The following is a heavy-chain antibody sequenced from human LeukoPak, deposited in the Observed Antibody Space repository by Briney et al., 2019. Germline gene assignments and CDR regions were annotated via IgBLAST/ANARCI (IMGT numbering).Heavy chain of an antibody. J-gene: IGHJ4*02. CDR3: ARDLEPYCSSTSCWNFDY. V-gene: IGHV3-30-3*01. Sequence: GGSLRLSCAASGFTFSSYAMNWVRQAPGKGLEWVAVISYDGSNKYYADSVKGRFTISRDNSKNTLYLQMNSLRAEDTAVYYCARDLEPYCSSTSCWNFDYWGQGTLVTVSS. D-gene: IGHD2-2*01. CDR1: GFTFSSYA. CDR2: ISYDGSNK.